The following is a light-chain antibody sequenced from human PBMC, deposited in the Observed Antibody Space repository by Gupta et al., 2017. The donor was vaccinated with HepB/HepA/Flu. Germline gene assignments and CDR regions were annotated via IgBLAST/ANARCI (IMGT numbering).Light chain of an antibody. CDR1: QSVSTNY. V-gene: IGKV3-20*01. CDR3: HQYCSSVNT. J-gene: IGKJ2*01. CDR2: GAS. Sequence: EIVLTQSPGTLSLSPGERATLSCRASQSVSTNYLAWYQQKPGQAPRLLISGASTRATGIPDRFSGNGSGTDFTLSISRLEPEDFAVYYCHQYCSSVNTFGQGTKLEIK.